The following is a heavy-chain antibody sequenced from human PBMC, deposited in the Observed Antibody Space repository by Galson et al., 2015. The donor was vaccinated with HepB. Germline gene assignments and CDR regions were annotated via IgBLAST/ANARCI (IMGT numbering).Heavy chain of an antibody. CDR1: GFTFTNFD. D-gene: IGHD1-20*01. V-gene: IGHV3-48*02. J-gene: IGHJ4*02. CDR3: ARTPITGTTAYFFDY. Sequence: SLRLSCAASGFTFTNFDMNWVRQAPGKGLEWISYISSSSNTIYYADSVEGRLTISRDNAKKSLYLQMNSLRDEDTAIYYCARTPITGTTAYFFDYWGQGTLVTVSS. CDR2: ISSSSNTI.